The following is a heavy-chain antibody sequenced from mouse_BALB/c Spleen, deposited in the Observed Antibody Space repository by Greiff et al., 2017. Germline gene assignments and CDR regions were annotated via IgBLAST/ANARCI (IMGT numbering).Heavy chain of an antibody. CDR3: TRSDDYDGYAMDY. CDR1: GYTFTSYW. J-gene: IGHJ4*01. CDR2: IYPGSGST. Sequence: LQQPGSELVRPGASVKLSCKASGYTFTSYWMHWVKQRHGQGLEWIGNIYPGSGSTNYDEKFKSKGTLTVDTSSSTAYMHLSSLTSEDSAVYYCTRSDDYDGYAMDYWGQGTSVTVSS. V-gene: IGHV1S22*01. D-gene: IGHD2-4*01.